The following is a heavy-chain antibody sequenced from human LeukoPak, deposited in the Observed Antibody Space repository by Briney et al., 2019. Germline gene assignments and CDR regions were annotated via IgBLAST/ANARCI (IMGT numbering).Heavy chain of an antibody. CDR3: ARGRYSYDSGGYYYNY. CDR1: GGSISSYY. J-gene: IGHJ4*02. D-gene: IGHD3-22*01. V-gene: IGHV4-4*07. Sequence: SETLSLTCTVSGGSISSYYWSWIRQPAGKGLEWIGRIYTSGSTNYNPSLKSRVTMSVDTSKNQFFLKLSSVTAADTAVYYCARGRYSYDSGGYYYNYWGQGTLVTVSS. CDR2: IYTSGST.